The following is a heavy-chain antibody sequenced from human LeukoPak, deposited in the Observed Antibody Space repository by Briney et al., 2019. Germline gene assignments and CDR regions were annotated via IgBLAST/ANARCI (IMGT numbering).Heavy chain of an antibody. J-gene: IGHJ6*03. Sequence: GGSLRLSCAASGFTFSSYGMHWVRQAPGKGLEWVAFVRYDGSNKQFADSVKGRFTMSRDNSKKTLFLLMNSLTTEDTAVSYCAKDGAPSKYYYMDVWGKGTTVTVSS. V-gene: IGHV3-30*02. CDR1: GFTFSSYG. D-gene: IGHD4/OR15-4a*01. CDR3: AKDGAPSKYYYMDV. CDR2: VRYDGSNK.